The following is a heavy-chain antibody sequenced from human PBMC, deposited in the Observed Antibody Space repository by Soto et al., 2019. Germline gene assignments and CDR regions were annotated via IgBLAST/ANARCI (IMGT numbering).Heavy chain of an antibody. Sequence: QVQLQASGPGLVKPSQTLSLTCSVSGGSITSGGYYWNWIRQHPGTGLEWIGYIYYGGITYYNPSLKRRSTISVDTSKDQFSLKLSSATAADTAMYYCARGIWVRGIIGFNWFDPWGQGTLVTVSS. CDR2: IYYGGIT. CDR1: GGSITSGGYY. V-gene: IGHV4-31*03. D-gene: IGHD3-10*01. CDR3: ARGIWVRGIIGFNWFDP. J-gene: IGHJ5*02.